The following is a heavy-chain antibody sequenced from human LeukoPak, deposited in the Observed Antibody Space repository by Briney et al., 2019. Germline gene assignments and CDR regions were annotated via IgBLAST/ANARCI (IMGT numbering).Heavy chain of an antibody. Sequence: GGSLGLSCAVSGFSFSTYAVSWVRQAPGKGLEWVSAISGDGGVTSYTDSVKGRFTISKDTSKNTLFLQMNSLKTEDTAVYYCTTVRDRTHLFTGRWGQGTLVTVSS. CDR3: TTVRDRTHLFTGR. V-gene: IGHV3-23*01. D-gene: IGHD1-14*01. CDR1: GFSFSTYA. J-gene: IGHJ4*02. CDR2: ISGDGGVT.